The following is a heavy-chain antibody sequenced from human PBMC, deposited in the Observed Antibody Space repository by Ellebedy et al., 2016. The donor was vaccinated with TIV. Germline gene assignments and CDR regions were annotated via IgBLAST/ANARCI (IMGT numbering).Heavy chain of an antibody. CDR2: ISGSGDRT. D-gene: IGHD2-2*01. J-gene: IGHJ6*02. Sequence: PGGSLRLSCAVSGFTFSTYAMSWVRRAPGRGLEWVSTISGSGDRTYYADSVKGRFTTSRDNSKDTLYLQMLSLRGEDTAVYYCATDKYCSATNCYVYFYGMDVWGQGTTVTVSS. CDR1: GFTFSTYA. CDR3: ATDKYCSATNCYVYFYGMDV. V-gene: IGHV3-23*01.